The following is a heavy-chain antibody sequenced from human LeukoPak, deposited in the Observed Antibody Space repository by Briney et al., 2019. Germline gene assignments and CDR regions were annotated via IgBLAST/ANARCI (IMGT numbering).Heavy chain of an antibody. CDR1: GFTFSSSA. J-gene: IGHJ4*02. D-gene: IGHD1-26*01. Sequence: GGSLRLSCAASGFTFSSSAMSWVRQVPGKGLEWVSGISASGGSTSYADSVRGRFTISRDNSKNTLYVQMNSLRDEDTAVYYCAKVQRWESPHYLDSWGQGTLVTVSS. CDR3: AKVQRWESPHYLDS. V-gene: IGHV3-23*01. CDR2: ISASGGST.